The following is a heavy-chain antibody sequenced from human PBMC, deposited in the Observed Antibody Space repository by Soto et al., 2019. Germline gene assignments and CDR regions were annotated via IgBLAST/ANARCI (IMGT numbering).Heavy chain of an antibody. CDR2: ISSTSTTI. D-gene: IGHD3-10*01. CDR1: GFTFSNYH. J-gene: IGHJ4*02. V-gene: IGHV3-48*01. Sequence: EVQLVESGGGLVQPGGSLRLSCAASGFTFSNYHMTWVRQAPGKGLEWLSYISSTSTTIYYADSVRGRFTISRDNVKNSLYLRMDSLRAEDTAVYYCAKDGTWFGELLPQDSWGQGTLVTVSS. CDR3: AKDGTWFGELLPQDS.